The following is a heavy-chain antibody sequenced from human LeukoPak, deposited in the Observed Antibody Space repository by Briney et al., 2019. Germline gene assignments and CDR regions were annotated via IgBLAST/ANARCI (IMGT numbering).Heavy chain of an antibody. Sequence: TSETLSLTCTVSGGSISSSSYYWGWIRQPPGKGLEWIGSIYYSGSTYYNPSLKSRVTISVDTSKNQFSLKLSSVTAADTAVYYCARVRTWGIFHGMDVWGQGTTVTVSS. CDR1: GGSISSSSYY. J-gene: IGHJ6*02. D-gene: IGHD3-16*01. CDR2: IYYSGST. CDR3: ARVRTWGIFHGMDV. V-gene: IGHV4-39*07.